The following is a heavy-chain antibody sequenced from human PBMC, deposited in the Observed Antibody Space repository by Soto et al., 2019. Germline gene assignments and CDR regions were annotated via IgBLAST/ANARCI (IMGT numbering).Heavy chain of an antibody. CDR2: ISGSDGKT. D-gene: IGHD3-3*01. J-gene: IGHJ4*02. CDR1: GFSCASFA. CDR3: AKWSYLDY. V-gene: IGHV3-23*01. Sequence: RWSLRLSCATSGFSCASFAMTWFRQAPGKGLEWVATISGSDGKTYYADSVKGRFSISRDTSRNTLYLQMNSLRADDTAIYYCAKWSYLDYWGQGTRVTVSS.